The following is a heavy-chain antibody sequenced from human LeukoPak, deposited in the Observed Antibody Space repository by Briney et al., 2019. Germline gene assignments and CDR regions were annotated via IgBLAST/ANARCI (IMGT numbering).Heavy chain of an antibody. Sequence: GGSLRLSCAASGFTFSSYSMNWVRQAPGKGLEWVSYISSSSSTIYYADSVKGRFTISRDNAKNSLYLQMNSLRAEDTAGYYCARSLPNYYDSSGSHAFDIWGQGTMVTVSS. CDR2: ISSSSSTI. CDR3: ARSLPNYYDSSGSHAFDI. D-gene: IGHD3-22*01. V-gene: IGHV3-48*01. J-gene: IGHJ3*02. CDR1: GFTFSSYS.